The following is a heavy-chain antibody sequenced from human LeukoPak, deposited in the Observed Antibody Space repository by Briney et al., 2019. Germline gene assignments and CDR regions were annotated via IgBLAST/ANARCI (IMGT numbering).Heavy chain of an antibody. J-gene: IGHJ4*02. CDR3: ARTYCSGGSCYPFDY. D-gene: IGHD2-15*01. Sequence: SETLSLTCTVSGGSISSGGYYWSWIRQHPGKGLEWIGYIYYSGSTHYNPSLQSRVSISVDTSKNQFSLKLSSVTAADTAVYYCARTYCSGGSCYPFDYWGQGTLVTVSS. CDR1: GGSISSGGYY. V-gene: IGHV4-31*03. CDR2: IYYSGST.